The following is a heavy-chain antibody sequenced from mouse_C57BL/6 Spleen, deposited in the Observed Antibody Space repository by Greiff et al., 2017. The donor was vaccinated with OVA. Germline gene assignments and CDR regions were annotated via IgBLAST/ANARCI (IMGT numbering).Heavy chain of an antibody. D-gene: IGHD2-4*01. CDR2: IYPRDGST. CDR1: GYTFTSYD. CDR3: ARHYDYDDGGMDY. V-gene: IGHV1-85*01. Sequence: VQLQESGPELVKPGASVKLSCKASGYTFTSYDINWVKQRPGQGLEWIGWIYPRDGSTKYNEKFKGKATLTVDTSSSTAYMELHSLTSEDSAVYFCARHYDYDDGGMDYWGQGTSVTVSS. J-gene: IGHJ4*01.